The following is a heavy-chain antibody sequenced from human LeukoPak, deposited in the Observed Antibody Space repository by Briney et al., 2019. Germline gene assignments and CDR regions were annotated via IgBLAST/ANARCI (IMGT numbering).Heavy chain of an antibody. V-gene: IGHV1-8*03. CDR1: GYTFTSYD. Sequence: APVKVSCKASGYTFTSYDINWVRQATGQGLEWMGWMNPNSGNTGYAQKFQGRVTITRNTSISTAYMELSSLRSEDTAVYYCARGQITIFGVVYYYYYMDVWGKGTTVTVSS. D-gene: IGHD3-3*01. CDR3: ARGQITIFGVVYYYYYMDV. J-gene: IGHJ6*03. CDR2: MNPNSGNT.